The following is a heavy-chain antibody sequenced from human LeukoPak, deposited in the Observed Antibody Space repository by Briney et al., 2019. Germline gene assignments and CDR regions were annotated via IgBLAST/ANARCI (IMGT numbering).Heavy chain of an antibody. V-gene: IGHV3-74*01. CDR3: ARHLHE. CDR1: GFTFSSYW. D-gene: IGHD4-11*01. CDR2: ISEDGSSA. J-gene: IGHJ4*02. Sequence: PGGSLRLSCAASGFTFSSYWMHWVRQAPGKGLVWVSRISEDGSSANYADSVKGRFTISRDNAKNTLYLQMNSLRAEDTAVYYCARHLHEWGQGTLVTVSS.